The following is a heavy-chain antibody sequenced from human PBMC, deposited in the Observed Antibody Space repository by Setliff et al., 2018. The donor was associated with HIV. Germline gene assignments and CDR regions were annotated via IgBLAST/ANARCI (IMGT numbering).Heavy chain of an antibody. CDR3: ARLGGNWGYWFDP. CDR2: IDHSGST. Sequence: SETLSLTCAVYGGAFNDFYWGWIRQPPGKGLEWIGEIDHSGSTNNNPSLKSRLTISVDTSMNQFSLRLNALTAADTAAYYCARLGGNWGYWFDPWSQGTLVTVSS. CDR1: GGAFNDFY. J-gene: IGHJ5*02. V-gene: IGHV4-34*01. D-gene: IGHD7-27*01.